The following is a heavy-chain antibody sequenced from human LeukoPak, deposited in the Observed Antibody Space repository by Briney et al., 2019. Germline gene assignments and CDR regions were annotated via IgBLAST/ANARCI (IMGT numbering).Heavy chain of an antibody. D-gene: IGHD3-10*01. J-gene: IGHJ5*02. Sequence: SETLSLTCTVSGGSVAGGDYYWNWIRQPPGKGLEWIGYIYYSGSTYYNPSLQSRVIISVDTSKNQFSLKLSSVTAADTAVYFCARGSKRYYGSGTSNFDPWGQGTLVTVSS. CDR1: GGSVAGGDYY. CDR3: ARGSKRYYGSGTSNFDP. CDR2: IYYSGST. V-gene: IGHV4-30-4*08.